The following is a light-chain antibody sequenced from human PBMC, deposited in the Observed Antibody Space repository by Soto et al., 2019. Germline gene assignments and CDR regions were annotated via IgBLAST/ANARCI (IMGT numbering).Light chain of an antibody. J-gene: IGLJ1*01. CDR2: DVN. V-gene: IGLV2-11*01. CDR1: SSDVGGYNY. Sequence: QSALTQLRSVSGSPGQSVTISCTGTSSDVGGYNYVSWYQQHPGKAPKLIIYDVNKRPSGVPDRFSGSKSGNTASLTISGLQAEDEADYYCCSYAGSHSFVFGTGTKLTVL. CDR3: CSYAGSHSFV.